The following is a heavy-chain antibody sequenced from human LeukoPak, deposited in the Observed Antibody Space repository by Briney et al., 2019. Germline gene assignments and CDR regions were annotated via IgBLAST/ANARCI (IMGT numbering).Heavy chain of an antibody. Sequence: GSLRLSCAASGFTFSDYYMSWIRQAPGKGLEWVSYISSSGSTIYYADSVKGRFTISRDNAKNSLYLQMNSLRAEDTAVYYCARDHQYDYVWGLLKGYYYYGMDVWGQGTTVTVSS. CDR1: GFTFSDYY. CDR3: ARDHQYDYVWGLLKGYYYYGMDV. V-gene: IGHV3-11*01. J-gene: IGHJ6*02. CDR2: ISSSGSTI. D-gene: IGHD3-16*01.